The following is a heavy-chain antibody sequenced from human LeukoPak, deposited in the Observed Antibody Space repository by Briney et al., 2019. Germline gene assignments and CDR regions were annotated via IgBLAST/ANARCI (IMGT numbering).Heavy chain of an antibody. CDR2: FSSSSSFI. D-gene: IGHD6-13*01. CDR3: ARGSSWYDSTYYFDY. Sequence: GGSLRLSCAASGFTFSNYTMNWVRQAPGKGLEWVSAFSSSSSFIYYADSVKGRFTISRDNAKDSVYLQMNSLRAEDTSVYYCARGSSWYDSTYYFDYWGQGTLVSVSS. J-gene: IGHJ4*02. CDR1: GFTFSNYT. V-gene: IGHV3-21*01.